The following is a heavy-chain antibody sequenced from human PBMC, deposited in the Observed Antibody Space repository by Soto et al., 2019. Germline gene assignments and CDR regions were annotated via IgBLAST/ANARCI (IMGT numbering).Heavy chain of an antibody. CDR3: ARDRETDIVVVPAAIRSPYCYYGMDV. CDR1: GGTFSSYA. J-gene: IGHJ6*02. CDR2: IIPIFGTA. Sequence: ASVKVSCKASGGTFSSYAISWVRQAPGQGLEWMGGIIPIFGTANYAQKFQGRVTITADESTSTAYMELSSLRSEDTAVYYCARDRETDIVVVPAAIRSPYCYYGMDVWRQGTTVTVSS. D-gene: IGHD2-2*01. V-gene: IGHV1-69*13.